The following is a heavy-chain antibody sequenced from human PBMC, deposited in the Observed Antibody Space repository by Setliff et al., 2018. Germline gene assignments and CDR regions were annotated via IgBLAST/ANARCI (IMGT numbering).Heavy chain of an antibody. CDR3: ARGHTTVSTGY. V-gene: IGHV3-11*01. J-gene: IGHJ4*02. CDR2: ISGSSHI. D-gene: IGHD4-17*01. Sequence: LSLSCAASGFTFSDYYMSWIRQAPGKGLEWVSYISGSSHIYYADSVKGRFTISRDNAKNSLYLQMNSLRAEDTAVYYCARGHTTVSTGYWGQGTLVTVSS. CDR1: GFTFSDYY.